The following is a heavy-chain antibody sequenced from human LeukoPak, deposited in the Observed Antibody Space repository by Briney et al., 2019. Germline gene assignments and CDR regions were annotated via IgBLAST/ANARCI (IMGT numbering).Heavy chain of an antibody. V-gene: IGHV3-23*01. CDR1: GFTFTSYS. CDR3: AKGGKWDVTPFDY. J-gene: IGHJ4*02. D-gene: IGHD1-26*01. Sequence: GGSLRLSCAASGFTFTSYSMNWGRQAPGKGLEWVSTISGGGGSTYYADSVKGRFTISRDNSKNTLYLQVNSLRAEDTAVYYCAKGGKWDVTPFDYWGQGTLVTVSS. CDR2: ISGGGGST.